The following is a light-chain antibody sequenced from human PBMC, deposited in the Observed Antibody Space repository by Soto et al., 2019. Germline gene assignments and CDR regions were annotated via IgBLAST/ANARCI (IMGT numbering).Light chain of an antibody. CDR2: GNN. J-gene: IGLJ1*01. V-gene: IGLV1-40*01. CDR3: QSYDFSLSGYV. Sequence: QSVLTQPPSVSGAPGQRDTISCTGSTSNIGAGYDVHWYQQVPGSPPQLLNYGNNNRPSGVPDRFSASKSGTSASLAVTGLQAEDEADYYCQSYDFSLSGYVFGTGTKLTVL. CDR1: TSNIGAGYD.